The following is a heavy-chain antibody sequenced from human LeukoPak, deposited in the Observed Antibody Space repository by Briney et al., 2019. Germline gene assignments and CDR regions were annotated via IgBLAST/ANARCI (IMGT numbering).Heavy chain of an antibody. CDR2: ISAYNGNT. CDR3: ARGGILRYFDHRMRYFDY. J-gene: IGHJ4*02. V-gene: IGHV1-18*01. CDR1: GYTFTSYG. Sequence: ASVKVSCKASGYTFTSYGISWVRQAPGQGLEWMGWISAYNGNTNYAQKLQGRVTMTTDTSTSTAYMELRSLRSDDTAVYYCARGGILRYFDHRMRYFDYWGQGTLVTVSS. D-gene: IGHD3-9*01.